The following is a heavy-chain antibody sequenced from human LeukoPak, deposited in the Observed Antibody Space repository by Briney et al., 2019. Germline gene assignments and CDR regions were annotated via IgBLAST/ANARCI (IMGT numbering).Heavy chain of an antibody. CDR2: ISYDGSNK. J-gene: IGHJ4*02. Sequence: GRSLRLSCAASGFTFSSYGMHWVRQAPGKGLEWVAVISYDGSNKYYADSVKGRFTISRDNSKNTLYLQMNSLRDEDTAVYYCANSMGITIFGVVEDWGQGTLVTVSS. CDR3: ANSMGITIFGVVED. CDR1: GFTFSSYG. D-gene: IGHD3-3*01. V-gene: IGHV3-30*18.